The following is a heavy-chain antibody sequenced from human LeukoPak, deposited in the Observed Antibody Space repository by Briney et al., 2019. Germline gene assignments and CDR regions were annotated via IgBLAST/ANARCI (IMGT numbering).Heavy chain of an antibody. V-gene: IGHV3-9*01. J-gene: IGHJ4*02. CDR2: ISWNSGSI. D-gene: IGHD6-19*01. Sequence: GGSLRLSCAASGFTFYDYAMHWVRQAPGKGLEWVSGISWNSGSIGYADSVKGRFTISRDNAKNSLYLQMNSLRAEDTALYYCAKDISGYSSGWYYFDYWGQGTLVTVSS. CDR1: GFTFYDYA. CDR3: AKDISGYSSGWYYFDY.